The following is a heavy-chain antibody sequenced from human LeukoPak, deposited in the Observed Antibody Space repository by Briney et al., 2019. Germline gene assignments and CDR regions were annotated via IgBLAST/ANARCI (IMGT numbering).Heavy chain of an antibody. V-gene: IGHV4-59*01. CDR2: IYYSGST. Sequence: SETLSLTCTVSGGSNSSYYWSWIRQPPGKGLEWIGYIYYSGSTNYNPSLKSRVTMSIDTSKNKFSLKLSSATAADTAIYYCATTYSRSGDDWFDPWGQGILVTVSS. D-gene: IGHD2-21*01. CDR3: ATTYSRSGDDWFDP. J-gene: IGHJ5*02. CDR1: GGSNSSYY.